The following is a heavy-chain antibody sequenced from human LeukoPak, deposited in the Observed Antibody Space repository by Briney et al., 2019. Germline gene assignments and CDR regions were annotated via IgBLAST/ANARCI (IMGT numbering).Heavy chain of an antibody. J-gene: IGHJ5*01. CDR3: VKDMIGLRAWFDS. D-gene: IGHD3-16*01. Sequence: PGGSLRLSCAASGFTFDDYAMHWVRQVPGKGLEWVSLISANGDIRDYGGSVKGRFTISRDNFKNSLYLQMNSLRNEDTALYYCVKDMIGLRAWFDSWGQGTLVTVSS. CDR2: ISANGDIR. V-gene: IGHV3-43*02. CDR1: GFTFDDYA.